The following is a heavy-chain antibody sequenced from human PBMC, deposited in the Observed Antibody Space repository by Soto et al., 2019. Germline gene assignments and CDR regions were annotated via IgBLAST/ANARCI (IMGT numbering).Heavy chain of an antibody. CDR1: SVSNAW. CDR3: VWELPPRGMDV. J-gene: IGHJ6*02. CDR2: IKSKTDGGTT. D-gene: IGHD1-26*01. V-gene: IGHV3-15*07. Sequence: SVSNAWMNWVRQAPGKGLEWVGRIKSKTDGGTTDYAAPVKGRFTISRDDSKNTLYLQMNSLKTEDTAVYYCVWELPPRGMDVWGQGTTVTVSS.